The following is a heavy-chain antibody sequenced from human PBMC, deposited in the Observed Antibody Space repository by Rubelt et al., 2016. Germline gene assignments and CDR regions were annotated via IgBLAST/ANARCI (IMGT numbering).Heavy chain of an antibody. J-gene: IGHJ4*02. Sequence: QVQLQESGPGLVKPSETLSLTCTVSGGSISSSSYYWGWIRQPPGKGLEWIGSIYYSGSTYYNPSLKSRVTISVDTSKNQFSLKLSSVTAADTAVYYCARSIAARRHYFDYWGQGTLVTVSS. CDR3: ARSIAARRHYFDY. CDR2: IYYSGST. V-gene: IGHV4-39*01. CDR1: GGSISSSSYY. D-gene: IGHD6-6*01.